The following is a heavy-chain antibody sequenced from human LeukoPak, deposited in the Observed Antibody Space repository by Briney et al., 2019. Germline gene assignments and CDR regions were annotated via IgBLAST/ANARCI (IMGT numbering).Heavy chain of an antibody. CDR1: GYTFTSYG. Sequence: ASVKVSCKASGYTFTSYGISWVRQAPGQGLEWMGWISAYNGNTNYAQKLQGRVTMTTDTSTSTAYMELRSLRSDDTAVYYCARDGRGAGGLQGFDPWGQGTLVTVSP. V-gene: IGHV1-18*04. D-gene: IGHD3-10*01. CDR2: ISAYNGNT. J-gene: IGHJ5*02. CDR3: ARDGRGAGGLQGFDP.